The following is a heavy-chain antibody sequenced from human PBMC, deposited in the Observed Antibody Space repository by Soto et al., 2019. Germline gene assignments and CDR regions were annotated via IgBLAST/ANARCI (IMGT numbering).Heavy chain of an antibody. Sequence: QLQLQESGSGLVKPSQTLSLTCAVSGGSISSGGYSWSWIRQPPGKGLEWIGYIYHSGSTYYNPALQSRISTSLDRSKNQFSLKLRSVTAADAAVYYCAAGGGLPRYYWGQGTLVTVSS. CDR3: AAGGGLPRYY. D-gene: IGHD1-26*01. CDR1: GGSISSGGYS. CDR2: IYHSGST. J-gene: IGHJ4*02. V-gene: IGHV4-30-2*01.